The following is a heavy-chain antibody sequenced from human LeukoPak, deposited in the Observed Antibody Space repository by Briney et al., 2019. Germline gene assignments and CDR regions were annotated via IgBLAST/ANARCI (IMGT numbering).Heavy chain of an antibody. D-gene: IGHD5-18*01. V-gene: IGHV3-30*04. CDR2: ISYDGSNK. J-gene: IGHJ4*02. CDR1: GFTFSSYA. CDR3: ARSGLLRGYSYGYFDFDY. Sequence: GGSLRLSCAASGFTFSSYAMSWVRQAPGKGLEWVAVISYDGSNKYYADSVKGRFTISRDNSKNTLYLQMNSLRAEDTAVYYCARSGLLRGYSYGYFDFDYWGQGTLVTVSS.